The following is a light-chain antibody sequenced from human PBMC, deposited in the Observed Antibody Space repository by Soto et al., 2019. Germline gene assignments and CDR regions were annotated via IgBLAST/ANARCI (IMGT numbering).Light chain of an antibody. CDR1: QTISSSY. V-gene: IGKV3-20*01. CDR2: AAS. Sequence: EIVLTQSPGTLSLSPGERATLSCRASQTISSSYLAWYQQKPGQAPRLLIYAASTRATGIPDRFSGSGSGTDFTLTIYRLEPDDFVLYFCQQFGGSPLFTFGPGTKVDIK. CDR3: QQFGGSPLFT. J-gene: IGKJ3*01.